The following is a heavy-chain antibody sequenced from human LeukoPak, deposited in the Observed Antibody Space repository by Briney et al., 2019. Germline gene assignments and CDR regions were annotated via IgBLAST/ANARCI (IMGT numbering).Heavy chain of an antibody. CDR1: GYTFTSYD. CDR3: ARGEQYYDFWSGYYSPGDY. CDR2: MNPNSGNT. D-gene: IGHD3-3*01. Sequence: GASVKVSCKASGYTFTSYDINWVRQATGQGLEWMGWMNPNSGNTGYAQKFQGRVTMTRNTSIRTAYMELSSLRSEDTAVYYCARGEQYYDFWSGYYSPGDYWGQGTLVTVSS. V-gene: IGHV1-8*01. J-gene: IGHJ4*02.